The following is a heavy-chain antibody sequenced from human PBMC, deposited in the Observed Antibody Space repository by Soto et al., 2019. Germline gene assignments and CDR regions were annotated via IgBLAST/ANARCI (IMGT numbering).Heavy chain of an antibody. V-gene: IGHV3-30-3*01. CDR2: ISYDGSNK. Sequence: GGSLRLSCAASGFTFSSYAMHWVRQAPGKGLEWVAVISYDGSNKYYADSVKGRFTISRDNSKNTLYLQMNSLRAEDTAVYYCARGLSGQTDQYQLLWDYRAFDPWGQGTLVTVSS. CDR3: ARGLSGQTDQYQLLWDYRAFDP. CDR1: GFTFSSYA. J-gene: IGHJ5*02. D-gene: IGHD2-2*01.